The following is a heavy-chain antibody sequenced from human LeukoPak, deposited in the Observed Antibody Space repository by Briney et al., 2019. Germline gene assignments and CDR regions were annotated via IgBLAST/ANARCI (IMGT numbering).Heavy chain of an antibody. J-gene: IGHJ4*02. CDR2: IWYDGSDK. Sequence: GRSLRLSRSASGFTFRSYGMHWVRQAPDKGLEWVAIIWYDGSDKYYADSVKGRFTISRDNSKNTLYLQMNSLRVEDTAVYYCARDRDIKYFDYWGQGTLVTVSS. D-gene: IGHD2-15*01. CDR3: ARDRDIKYFDY. CDR1: GFTFRSYG. V-gene: IGHV3-33*01.